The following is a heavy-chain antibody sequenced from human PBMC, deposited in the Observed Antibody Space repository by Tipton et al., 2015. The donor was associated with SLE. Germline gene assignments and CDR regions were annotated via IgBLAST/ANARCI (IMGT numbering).Heavy chain of an antibody. V-gene: IGHV4-34*01. CDR3: ARAPGLERSYSYYYYMDV. J-gene: IGHJ6*03. CDR1: GGSFSGYY. CDR2: INHSGST. Sequence: LSLTCAVYGGSFSGYYWSWIRQSPGKGLEWIGDINHSGSTNYNPSLKSRVTISVDTSKNQVSLRLSSVTAADTAVYYCARAPGLERSYSYYYYMDVWGKGTTVTVSS. D-gene: IGHD1-1*01.